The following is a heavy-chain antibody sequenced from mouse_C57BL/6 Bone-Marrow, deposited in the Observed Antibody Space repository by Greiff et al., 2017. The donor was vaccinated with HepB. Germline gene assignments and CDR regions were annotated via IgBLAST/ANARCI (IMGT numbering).Heavy chain of an antibody. J-gene: IGHJ2*01. CDR1: GYTFTGYW. V-gene: IGHV1-9*01. Sequence: QVQLQQSGAELMTPGASVKLSCKATGYTFTGYWIEWVKQRPGHGLEWIGEILPGSGSTNYNEKFKGKATFTADTSSNTAYMQLSSLTTEDSAIYYCARRIGFYGSSSYYFDYWGQGTTLAVSS. CDR2: ILPGSGST. D-gene: IGHD1-1*01. CDR3: ARRIGFYGSSSYYFDY.